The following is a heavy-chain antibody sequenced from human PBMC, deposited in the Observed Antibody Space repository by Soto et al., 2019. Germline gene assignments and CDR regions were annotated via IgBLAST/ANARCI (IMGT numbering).Heavy chain of an antibody. CDR2: ISNYGGST. D-gene: IGHD3-9*01. J-gene: IGHJ6*03. CDR3: AKHYDILTGYYTGYYYYYMDV. Sequence: EVQLLESGGGLVQPGGSLRLSCAASGFTFSNYAMSWVRQAPGKGLEWVSAISNYGGSTYYADSVTGRFTISRDSSKKTPYLQMNSLRAEDTAVYYCAKHYDILTGYYTGYYYYYMDVWGKGTTVTVSS. V-gene: IGHV3-23*01. CDR1: GFTFSNYA.